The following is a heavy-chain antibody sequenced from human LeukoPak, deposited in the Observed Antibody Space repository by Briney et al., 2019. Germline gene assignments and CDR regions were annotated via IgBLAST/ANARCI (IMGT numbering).Heavy chain of an antibody. V-gene: IGHV4-39*07. D-gene: IGHD2-15*01. CDR3: ARESSDCSGGSCYSGAFDI. Sequence: SETLSRTCTVSGGSISSSSYYWGWIRQPPGKGLEWIGSIYYSGSTYYNPSLKSRVTISVDTSKNQFSLKLSSVTAADTAVYYCARESSDCSGGSCYSGAFDIWGQGTMVTVSS. CDR1: GGSISSSSYY. CDR2: IYYSGST. J-gene: IGHJ3*02.